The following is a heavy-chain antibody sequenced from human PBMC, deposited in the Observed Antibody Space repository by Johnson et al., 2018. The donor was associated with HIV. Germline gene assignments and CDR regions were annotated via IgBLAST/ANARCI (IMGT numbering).Heavy chain of an antibody. V-gene: IGHV3-30*04. J-gene: IGHJ3*02. CDR1: GFTFSSYA. Sequence: QVQLVESGGGVVQPGGSLRLSCAASGFTFSSYAMHWVRQAPGKGLAWVAVISYDGSTIYYADSVKGRFTISRDNAKNSLYLQMNSLRAEDTAVYYCARDDAFDIWGQGTMVTVSS. CDR3: ARDDAFDI. CDR2: ISYDGSTI.